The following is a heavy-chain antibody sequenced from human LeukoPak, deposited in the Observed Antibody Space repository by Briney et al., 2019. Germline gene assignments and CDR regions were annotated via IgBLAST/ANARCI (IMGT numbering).Heavy chain of an antibody. J-gene: IGHJ4*02. V-gene: IGHV1-69*13. Sequence: ASVKVSCKASGGTFSSYAISWVRQAPGQGLEWMGGIIPIFGTANYAQKFQGRVTITADESTSTTYMELSSLRSEDTAVYYCVRVRQNDFWSGYYYDYWGQGTLVTVSS. CDR1: GGTFSSYA. CDR3: VRVRQNDFWSGYYYDY. D-gene: IGHD3-3*01. CDR2: IIPIFGTA.